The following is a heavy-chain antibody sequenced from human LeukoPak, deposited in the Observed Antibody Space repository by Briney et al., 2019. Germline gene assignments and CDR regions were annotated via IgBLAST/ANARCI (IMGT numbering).Heavy chain of an antibody. CDR3: AKDRELGIGLS. CDR1: GFTFSSYG. CDR2: ISYDGSNK. Sequence: PGRSLRLSCAASGFTFSSYGMHWVRQAPGKGLEWVAVISYDGSNKYYADSVKGRFTISRDNSKNTLYLQMNSLRAEDTAVYYCAKDRELGIGLSWGQGTLVTVSS. J-gene: IGHJ5*02. V-gene: IGHV3-30*18. D-gene: IGHD7-27*01.